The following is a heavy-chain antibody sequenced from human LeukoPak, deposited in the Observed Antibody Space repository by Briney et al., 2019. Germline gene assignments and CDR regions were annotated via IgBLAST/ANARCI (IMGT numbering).Heavy chain of an antibody. V-gene: IGHV4-59*12. D-gene: IGHD3-22*01. CDR3: ARGDGDYDSSGYYVYL. Sequence: SETLSLTCTVSGGSISSYYWSWIRQPPGKGLEWIGYIYYSGSTNYNPSLKSRVTISVDTSKNQFSLKLSSVTAADTAVYYCARGDGDYDSSGYYVYLWGQGTLVTVSS. CDR2: IYYSGST. J-gene: IGHJ4*02. CDR1: GGSISSYY.